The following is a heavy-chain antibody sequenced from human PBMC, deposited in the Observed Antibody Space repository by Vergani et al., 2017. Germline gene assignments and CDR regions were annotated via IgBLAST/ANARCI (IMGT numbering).Heavy chain of an antibody. J-gene: IGHJ6*03. CDR1: GGSISSYY. Sequence: QVQLQESGPGLVKPSETLSLTCTVSGGSISSYYWSWIRQPPGKGLEWIGYIYYSGSTNYNPSLKSRVTISVDTSKNQFSLKLSSVTAADTAVYYCARVGRTSRDCSSTSCQYYYYYYMDVWGKVTTVTVSS. CDR3: ARVGRTSRDCSSTSCQYYYYYYMDV. V-gene: IGHV4-59*01. CDR2: IYYSGST. D-gene: IGHD2-2*01.